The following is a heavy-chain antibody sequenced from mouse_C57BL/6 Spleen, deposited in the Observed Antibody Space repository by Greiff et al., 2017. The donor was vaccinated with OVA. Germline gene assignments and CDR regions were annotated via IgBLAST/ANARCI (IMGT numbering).Heavy chain of an antibody. CDR2: IHPNSGST. J-gene: IGHJ2*01. Sequence: QVQLQQPGAELVKPGASVKLSCKASGYTFTSYWMHWVKQRPGQGLEWIGMIHPNSGSTNYNEKFKSKATLTVDKSSSTAYMQLSSLTSEDSAVYYCARGEEVYYYGSWDYWGQGTTLTVSS. V-gene: IGHV1-64*01. D-gene: IGHD1-1*01. CDR3: ARGEEVYYYGSWDY. CDR1: GYTFTSYW.